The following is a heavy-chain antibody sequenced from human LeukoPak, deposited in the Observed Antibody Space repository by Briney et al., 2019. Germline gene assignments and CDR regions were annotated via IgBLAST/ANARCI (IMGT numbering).Heavy chain of an antibody. V-gene: IGHV4-34*01. CDR2: VNHSGST. J-gene: IGHJ4*02. CDR3: ARGQYYYDSSGYFY. CDR1: GGSFSGYY. Sequence: SETLSLTCAVYGGSFSGYYWSWIRQPPGKGLEWIGEVNHSGSTNYNPSLKSRVTISVDTSKNQFSLKLSSVTAADTAVYYCARGQYYYDSSGYFYWGQGTLVTVSS. D-gene: IGHD3-22*01.